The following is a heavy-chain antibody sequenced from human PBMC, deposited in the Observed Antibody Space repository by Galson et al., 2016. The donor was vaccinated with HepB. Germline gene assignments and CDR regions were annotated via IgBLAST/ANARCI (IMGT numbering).Heavy chain of an antibody. J-gene: IGHJ6*02. CDR2: IIPVLDAS. CDR1: GGTFSSYA. Sequence: SVKVSCKASGGTFSSYAISWVRQAPGQGLEWMGRIIPVLDASKYPQKFQGRVTITADESTSTAYMDPNSLTSDDTAVYYCARDGYTYGNGLDVWGQGTTVIVSS. CDR3: ARDGYTYGNGLDV. D-gene: IGHD5-18*01. V-gene: IGHV1-69*13.